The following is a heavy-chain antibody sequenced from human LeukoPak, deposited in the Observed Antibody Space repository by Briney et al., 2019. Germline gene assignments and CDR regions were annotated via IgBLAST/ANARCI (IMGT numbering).Heavy chain of an antibody. D-gene: IGHD2-15*01. Sequence: GGSLRLSCAASGFTLTSYAMSWVRQAPGKGLEWVSLICGRGGNTYYADSVKGRFTISRDNSKNTLSLQMNSLRAEDTAIYYCAKGSGDSCFSPLDSWGQGTLVTVSS. J-gene: IGHJ4*02. CDR2: ICGRGGNT. CDR3: AKGSGDSCFSPLDS. V-gene: IGHV3-23*01. CDR1: GFTLTSYA.